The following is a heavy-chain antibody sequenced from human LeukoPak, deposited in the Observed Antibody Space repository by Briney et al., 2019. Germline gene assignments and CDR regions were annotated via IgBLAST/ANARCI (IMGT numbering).Heavy chain of an antibody. J-gene: IGHJ4*02. CDR2: IYYSKNT. D-gene: IGHD5-18*01. CDR1: GGSISSSSAY. V-gene: IGHV4-39*01. CDR3: VSPRGFSYGYCDY. Sequence: SETLSLTCTVSGGSISSSSAYWGWIRQPPGKGLEWIGSIYYSKNTYYNPSLKSRVTISADTSKNQFSLTLGSVSATDTAVYYCVSPRGFSYGYCDYWGQGTLVTVSS.